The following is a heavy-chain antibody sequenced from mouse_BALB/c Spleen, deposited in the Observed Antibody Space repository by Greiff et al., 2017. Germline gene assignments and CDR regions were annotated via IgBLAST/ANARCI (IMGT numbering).Heavy chain of an antibody. CDR2: IDPENGDT. CDR3: DAGGYYDFDY. CDR1: GFNIKDYY. D-gene: IGHD2-3*01. J-gene: IGHJ2*01. Sequence: VQLQESGAELVRSGASVKLSCTASGFNIKDYYMHWVKQRPEQGLEWIGWIDPENGDTESAPKFQGKATMTADTSSNTAYLQLSSLTSEDTAVYYCDAGGYYDFDYWGQGTTLTVSS. V-gene: IGHV14-4*02.